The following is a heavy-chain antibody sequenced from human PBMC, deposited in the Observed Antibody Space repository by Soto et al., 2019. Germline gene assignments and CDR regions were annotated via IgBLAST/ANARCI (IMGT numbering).Heavy chain of an antibody. D-gene: IGHD3-10*01. CDR1: GFTFSGSV. Sequence: GGSLRLSCAASGFTFSGSVVDWVRQTSGKGLEWVGRIRSKANSYATAYAASLKGRFTISRDDSKNTAYLQMNSLKIEDTAVYYCRAAMPQDGSGSWPPPGYYGMDVWGQGTTVTVSS. V-gene: IGHV3-73*01. J-gene: IGHJ6*02. CDR2: IRSKANSYAT. CDR3: RAAMPQDGSGSWPPPGYYGMDV.